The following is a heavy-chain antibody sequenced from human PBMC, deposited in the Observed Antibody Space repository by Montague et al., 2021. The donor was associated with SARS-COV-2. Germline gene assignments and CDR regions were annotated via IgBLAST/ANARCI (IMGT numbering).Heavy chain of an antibody. CDR2: ISYTGST. D-gene: IGHD6-13*01. J-gene: IGHJ6*02. CDR1: GGSISRSTSS. CDR3: ARLPLVSSWSRAAGYYYYGMDV. Sequence: SETLSLTCTVSGGSISRSTSSWAWIRQPPGKGLEWIGSISYTGSTYYNPSLKSRVTIYVDTSRNQFSLRLSSVTAADTSAYYCARLPLVSSWSRAAGYYYYGMDVWGQGTTVTVSS. V-gene: IGHV4-39*01.